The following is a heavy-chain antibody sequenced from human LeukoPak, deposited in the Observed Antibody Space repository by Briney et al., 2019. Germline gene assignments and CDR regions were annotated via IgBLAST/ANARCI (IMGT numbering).Heavy chain of an antibody. CDR3: ARGLRWSNLDY. CDR1: GGSISSYY. CDR2: IYYSGST. V-gene: IGHV4-59*01. J-gene: IGHJ4*02. Sequence: SETLSLTCTVSGGSISSYYWSWIRQPPGKGLEWIGYIYYSGSTNYNPSLKSRVTISVDTSKNQFSLKLSSVTAAGTAVYYCARGLRWSNLDYWGQGTLVTVSS. D-gene: IGHD4-23*01.